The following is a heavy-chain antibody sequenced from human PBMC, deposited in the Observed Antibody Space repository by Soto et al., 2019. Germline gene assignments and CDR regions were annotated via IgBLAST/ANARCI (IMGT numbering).Heavy chain of an antibody. V-gene: IGHV4-4*02. D-gene: IGHD5-18*01. CDR1: GGSISSSNW. Sequence: QVQLQESGPGLVKPSGTLSLTCAVSGGSISSSNWWSWVRQPPGKGLEWIGEIYHSGSTNYNPSLKSRVTISVDQSKNQFPLKLSSVTAADTAVYYCARGGAAMYYYYYGMDVWGQGTTVTVSS. CDR3: ARGGAAMYYYYYGMDV. J-gene: IGHJ6*02. CDR2: IYHSGST.